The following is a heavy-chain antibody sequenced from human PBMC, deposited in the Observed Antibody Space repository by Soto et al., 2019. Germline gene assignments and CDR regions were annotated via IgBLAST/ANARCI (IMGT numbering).Heavy chain of an antibody. J-gene: IGHJ4*02. CDR2: ISAYNGNT. CDR1: VYTFTSYG. V-gene: IGHV1-18*01. Sequence: ASVKVSCTASVYTFTSYGISWVRQAPGQGLEWMGWISAYNGNTNYAQKLQGRVTMTTDTSTSTAYVELRSLRSDDTAVYYCARGAAVAGSDYWGQGTLVTVSS. D-gene: IGHD6-19*01. CDR3: ARGAAVAGSDY.